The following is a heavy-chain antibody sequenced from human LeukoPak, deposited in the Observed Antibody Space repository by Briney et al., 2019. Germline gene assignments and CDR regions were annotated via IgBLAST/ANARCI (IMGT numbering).Heavy chain of an antibody. CDR2: IIPIFGPA. D-gene: IGHD3-22*01. CDR1: GGTFSSYA. J-gene: IGHJ5*02. Sequence: SVKVSCKASGGTFSSYAISSGRQAPGQGLEWLGGIIPIFGPANSAQKFQGRVTITTDESTSTAYMKLSSLRSEDTAVYYCARAVIEYYYDSSGYSNWFDPWGQGTLVTVSS. V-gene: IGHV1-69*05. CDR3: ARAVIEYYYDSSGYSNWFDP.